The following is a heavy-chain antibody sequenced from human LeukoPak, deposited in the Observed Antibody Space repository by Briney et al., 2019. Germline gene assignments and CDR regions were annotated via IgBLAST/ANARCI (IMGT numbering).Heavy chain of an antibody. CDR1: GGTFSSYA. CDR3: ASIGMVGYYMDV. V-gene: IGHV1-69*05. Sequence: TVKVSCKASGGTFSSYAISWVRQAPGQGLEWMGGIIPIFGTANYAQKFQGRVTITTDESTSTAYMELSSLRSEDTAVYYCASIGMVGYYMDVWGKGTTVTVSS. CDR2: IIPIFGTA. J-gene: IGHJ6*03. D-gene: IGHD1-26*01.